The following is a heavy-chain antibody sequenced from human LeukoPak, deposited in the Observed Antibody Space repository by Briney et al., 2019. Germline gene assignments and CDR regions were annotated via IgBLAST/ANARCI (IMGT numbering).Heavy chain of an antibody. V-gene: IGHV1-24*01. CDR1: GYTLTELS. D-gene: IGHD3-10*01. CDR3: ATVFTMVRGVPFDP. J-gene: IGHJ5*02. Sequence: ASVTVSCKVSGYTLTELSMHWVRQAPGKGLEWMGGFDPEDGETIYAQKFQGRVTMTEDTSTDTAYMELSSLRSEDTAVYYCATVFTMVRGVPFDPWGQGTLVTVSS. CDR2: FDPEDGET.